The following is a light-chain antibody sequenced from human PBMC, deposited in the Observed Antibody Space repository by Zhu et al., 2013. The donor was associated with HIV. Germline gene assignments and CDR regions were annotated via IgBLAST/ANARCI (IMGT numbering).Light chain of an antibody. CDR2: ANS. CDR3: QSYDSSLSGWV. J-gene: IGLJ3*02. Sequence: QSVLTQPPSVSGAPGQRVTISCTGSSSNIGAGYAVHWHQQLPGTAPKLLIYANSNRPSGVPDRFSGSKSGTSASLAITGLQAEDEADYYCQSYDSSLSGWVFGGGTKLTVL. V-gene: IGLV1-40*01. CDR1: SSNIGAGYA.